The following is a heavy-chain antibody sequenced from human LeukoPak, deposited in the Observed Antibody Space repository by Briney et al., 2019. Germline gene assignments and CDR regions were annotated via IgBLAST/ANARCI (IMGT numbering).Heavy chain of an antibody. Sequence: PGGSLRLSCAASGFTFSSYAMSWVRQAPGKGLEWVSAISGSGGSTYYADSVKGRFTISRDNSKNTLYLQMNSLRAEDTAVYYCAKGSSSYYGSVYYYYGMDVWGQGTTVTVSS. D-gene: IGHD3-10*01. CDR3: AKGSSSYYGSVYYYYGMDV. V-gene: IGHV3-23*01. CDR1: GFTFSSYA. J-gene: IGHJ6*02. CDR2: ISGSGGST.